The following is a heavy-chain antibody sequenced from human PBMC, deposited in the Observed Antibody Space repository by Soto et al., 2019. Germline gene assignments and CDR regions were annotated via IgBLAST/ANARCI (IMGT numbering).Heavy chain of an antibody. J-gene: IGHJ1*01. CDR3: ARNPTGTGIYFQH. D-gene: IGHD6-13*01. V-gene: IGHV1-18*04. CDR1: GYTFNTYG. Sequence: ASVKVSCKASGYTFNTYGITWVRQAPGQGLEWMGWMNAYNDDTNYAQDFQGRVTMTTDTSTGTAYMELSSLRSEDTAVYYCARNPTGTGIYFQHWGQGTLVTVPS. CDR2: MNAYNDDT.